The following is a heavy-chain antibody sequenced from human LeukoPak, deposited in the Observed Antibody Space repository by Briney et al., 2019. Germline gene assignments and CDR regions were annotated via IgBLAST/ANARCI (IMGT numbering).Heavy chain of an antibody. J-gene: IGHJ4*02. CDR2: INTDGYTK. V-gene: IGHV3-74*01. D-gene: IGHD4-17*01. CDR1: GFTFSNYW. Sequence: GGSLRLSCAASGFTFSNYWMHWVRQTPGGGLVWVARINTDGYTKTYGDSVKGRFTISRDNAKNQVYLQMSSLRVEDTAVYYCARGDYGDYFDYWGQGTLVTVSS. CDR3: ARGDYGDYFDY.